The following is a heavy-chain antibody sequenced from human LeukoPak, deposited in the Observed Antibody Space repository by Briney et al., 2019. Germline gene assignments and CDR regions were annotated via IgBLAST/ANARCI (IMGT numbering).Heavy chain of an antibody. CDR3: ARMYYYDSSGYYWGFDY. J-gene: IGHJ4*02. V-gene: IGHV1-18*01. CDR1: GYTFTSYG. Sequence: ASVKVSCKASGYTFTSYGISWVRQAPGQGLEWMGWISAYNGNTNYAQKLQGRVTMTTDTSTSTAYMELRSLRSDDTAVYYCARMYYYDSSGYYWGFDYWGQGTLVTVSS. D-gene: IGHD3-22*01. CDR2: ISAYNGNT.